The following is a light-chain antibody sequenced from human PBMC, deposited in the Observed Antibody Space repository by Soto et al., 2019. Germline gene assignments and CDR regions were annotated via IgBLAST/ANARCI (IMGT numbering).Light chain of an antibody. CDR3: SSYAGSNNYV. CDR1: SSDVGGYNY. Sequence: QSALTQPPSASGSPRQSVTISCTGTSSDVGGYNYVSWYQQHPGKAPKLMIYGVTKRPSGVPDRFSGSKSGNTASLTVSGLQAEDEAYYYCSSYAGSNNYVCGTGTKLTVL. J-gene: IGLJ1*01. CDR2: GVT. V-gene: IGLV2-8*01.